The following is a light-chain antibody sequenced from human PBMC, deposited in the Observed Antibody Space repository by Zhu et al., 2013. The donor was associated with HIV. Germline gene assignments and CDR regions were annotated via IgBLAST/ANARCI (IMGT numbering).Light chain of an antibody. V-gene: IGLV2-14*01. CDR2: EVN. CDR3: SSYTSRSTWV. CDR1: SSDVGGYNY. J-gene: IGLJ3*02. Sequence: QSALTQPASVSGSPGQSITISCTGTSSDVGGYNYVSWYQQHPGKAPKLMIYEVNIRPSGVSNRFSGSKSGNTASLTISGLQAEDEADYYCSSYTSRSTWVFGGGTKLTVL.